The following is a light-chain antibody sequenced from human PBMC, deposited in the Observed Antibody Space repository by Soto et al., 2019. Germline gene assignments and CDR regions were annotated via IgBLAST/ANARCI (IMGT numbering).Light chain of an antibody. Sequence: EIVLTQSPGTLSLSPGDRATLSCRASQGVSRGYLAWYHQKPGRAPRLLIYGVSSRATGISDRFSGSGSGTDFTLTISRLEAEDSAVYYCQHSGDSLSITFGQGTRLQ. J-gene: IGKJ5*01. CDR3: QHSGDSLSIT. CDR1: QGVSRGY. V-gene: IGKV3-20*01. CDR2: GVS.